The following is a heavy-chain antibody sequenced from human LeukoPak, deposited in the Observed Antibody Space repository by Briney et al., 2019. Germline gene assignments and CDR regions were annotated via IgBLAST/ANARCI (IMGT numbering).Heavy chain of an antibody. Sequence: SETLSLTCTVSGGSISSYYWSWIRQPPGKGLEWMGYIYYGGSTNYNPSLKSRVTISVDTSKNQFSLKLSSVTAADTAVYYCARWGTAFPPRSYFDYWGQGTLVTVSS. J-gene: IGHJ4*02. CDR3: ARWGTAFPPRSYFDY. D-gene: IGHD1-1*01. CDR1: GGSISSYY. V-gene: IGHV4-59*01. CDR2: IYYGGST.